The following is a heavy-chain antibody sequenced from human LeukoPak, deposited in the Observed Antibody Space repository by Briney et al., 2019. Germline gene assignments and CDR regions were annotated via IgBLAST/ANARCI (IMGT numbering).Heavy chain of an antibody. V-gene: IGHV4-34*01. CDR1: GGSFGGYY. J-gene: IGHJ5*02. D-gene: IGHD2-15*01. CDR3: ARRGSFVVVVAATPDRYNWFDP. Sequence: SETLSLTCAVYGGSFGGYYWSWIRQPPGKGLEWIGEINHSGSTNYNPSLKSRVTISVDTSKNQFSLKLSSVTAADTAVYYCARRGSFVVVVAATPDRYNWFDPWGQGTLVTVSS. CDR2: INHSGST.